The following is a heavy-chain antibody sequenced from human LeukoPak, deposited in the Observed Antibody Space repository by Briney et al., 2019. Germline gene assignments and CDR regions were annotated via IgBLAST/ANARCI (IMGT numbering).Heavy chain of an antibody. CDR3: ARVPPARKWFGEFRGGYYYYGMDV. CDR1: GFTFSSYD. D-gene: IGHD3-10*01. V-gene: IGHV3-13*01. CDR2: IGTAGDT. Sequence: PGGSLRLSCAASGFTFSSYDMHWVRQATGKGLEWVSAIGTAGDTYYPGSVKGRFTISRENAKNSLYLQMNSLRAGDTAVYYCARVPPARKWFGEFRGGYYYYGMDVWGQGTTVTVSS. J-gene: IGHJ6*02.